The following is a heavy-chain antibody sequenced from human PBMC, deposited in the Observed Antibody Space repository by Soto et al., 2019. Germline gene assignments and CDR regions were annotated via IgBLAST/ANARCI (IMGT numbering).Heavy chain of an antibody. CDR2: IYPGDSDT. D-gene: IGHD6-6*01. CDR1: GYSFTSYW. J-gene: IGHJ4*02. CDR3: ARAYSSSSVGVDY. V-gene: IGHV5-51*01. Sequence: XESLKTSCKGSGYSFTSYWIGWVRQMPGKGLEWMGIIYPGDSDTRYSPSFQGQVTISADKSISTAYLQWSSLKASDTAMYYCARAYSSSSVGVDYWGQGTLVTVSS.